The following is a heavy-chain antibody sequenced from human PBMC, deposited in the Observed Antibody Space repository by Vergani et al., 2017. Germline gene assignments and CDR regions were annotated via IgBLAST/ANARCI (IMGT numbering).Heavy chain of an antibody. J-gene: IGHJ4*02. CDR3: ARDALGATVGP. D-gene: IGHD1-26*01. Sequence: QLQLQESGPGLVKPSETLSLTCTVSGGSTRSSSYYWGWIRQPPGKGLEWIGSIHYSGSTYYNPSLKSRVTISVDTSKKQFSLKLSSVIAADTAVYYCARDALGATVGPWGQGTLVTVSS. CDR2: IHYSGST. V-gene: IGHV4-39*02. CDR1: GGSTRSSSYY.